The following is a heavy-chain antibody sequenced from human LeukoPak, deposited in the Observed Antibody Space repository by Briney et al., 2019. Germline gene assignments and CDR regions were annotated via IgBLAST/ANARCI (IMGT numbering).Heavy chain of an antibody. J-gene: IGHJ6*03. D-gene: IGHD2-2*01. Sequence: GGSLRLSCAASGFTFSSYSMNWVRQAPGKGLEWVSGMSGSGSSTYYADSVKGRFTISRDNSKNTLYLQMSSLRAEDTAVYYCARTFTSSRAHYYYYYYMGVWGKGTTVTISS. V-gene: IGHV3-23*01. CDR3: ARTFTSSRAHYYYYYYMGV. CDR2: MSGSGSST. CDR1: GFTFSSYS.